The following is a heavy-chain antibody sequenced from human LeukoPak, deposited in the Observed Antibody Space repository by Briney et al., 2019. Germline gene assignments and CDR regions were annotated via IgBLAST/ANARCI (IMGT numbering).Heavy chain of an antibody. Sequence: SETLSLTCTVSGGSIRSYYWSWIRQPAGKGLEWIGRIYTSGSTNYNPSLKSRVTMSVDTSKNQFSLKLSSVTAADTAVYYCARDTTMIDDAFDIWGQGTMVTVSS. D-gene: IGHD3-22*01. CDR1: GGSIRSYY. CDR2: IYTSGST. CDR3: ARDTTMIDDAFDI. V-gene: IGHV4-4*07. J-gene: IGHJ3*02.